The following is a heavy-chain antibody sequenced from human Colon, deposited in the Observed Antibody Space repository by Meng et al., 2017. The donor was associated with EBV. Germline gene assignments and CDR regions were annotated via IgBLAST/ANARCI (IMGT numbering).Heavy chain of an antibody. J-gene: IGHJ4*02. Sequence: VAQHGPVPRLVTPSWTLSLSCAGSGGTISSINWWSCVRQPPGKGLEWIGEIYHSGSTNYNPSLKSRVTISVDKSKNQFSLKLSSVTAADTAVYYCASGRKYCSSTSCYGQFDYWGQGTLVTVSS. CDR1: GGTISSINW. CDR2: IYHSGST. D-gene: IGHD2-2*01. CDR3: ASGRKYCSSTSCYGQFDY. V-gene: IGHV4-4*02.